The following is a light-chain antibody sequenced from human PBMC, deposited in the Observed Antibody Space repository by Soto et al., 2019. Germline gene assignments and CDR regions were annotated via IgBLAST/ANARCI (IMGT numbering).Light chain of an antibody. CDR1: QSIKNY. J-gene: IGKJ1*01. CDR3: LQTYNRTRR. Sequence: ILVTQSPASLSLYIGDRVTITCRASQSIKNYLNWYQQTPGKAPKLLVYAASTLQSGVPSRFSGSGSGTDFTLTISKMQREDFATYYCLQTYNRTRRFGQVGKVDIK. V-gene: IGKV1-39*01. CDR2: AAS.